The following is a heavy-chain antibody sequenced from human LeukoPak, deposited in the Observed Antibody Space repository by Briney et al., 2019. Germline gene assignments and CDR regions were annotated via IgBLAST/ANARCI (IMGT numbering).Heavy chain of an antibody. CDR2: ISGSGGST. CDR3: VQADTTGPFDY. V-gene: IGHV3-23*01. CDR1: GFTFSSYA. Sequence: GGSLRLSCAASGFTFSSYAMTWIRQAPGKGLEWVSSISGSGGSTYYADSVKGRFTISRDNSRNTLYLQMNSLRAEDTAVYYCVQADTTGPFDYWGQGTLVTVSS. D-gene: IGHD1-14*01. J-gene: IGHJ4*02.